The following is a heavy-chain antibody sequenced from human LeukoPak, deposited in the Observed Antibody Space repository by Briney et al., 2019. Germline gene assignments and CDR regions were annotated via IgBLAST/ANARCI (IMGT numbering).Heavy chain of an antibody. J-gene: IGHJ4*02. Sequence: SETLSLTCTVSGDSISSYYWSWIRQPPGKGLEWIGYIYYSGSTNYNPSLKSRVTISVDTSKNQFSLKLSSVTAADTAVYYCARHSPYYDILTGYYSYYFDYWGQGTLVTVSS. CDR3: ARHSPYYDILTGYYSYYFDY. CDR2: IYYSGST. CDR1: GDSISSYY. V-gene: IGHV4-59*08. D-gene: IGHD3-9*01.